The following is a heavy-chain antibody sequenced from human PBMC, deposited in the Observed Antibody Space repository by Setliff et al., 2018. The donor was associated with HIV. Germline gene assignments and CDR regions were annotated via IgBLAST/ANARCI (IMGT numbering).Heavy chain of an antibody. CDR3: ARAPFPRLQGTVSDI. J-gene: IGHJ3*02. V-gene: IGHV3-21*01. CDR1: GFTFSSYN. CDR2: ISSSSSYM. Sequence: GGSLRLSCAASGFTFSSYNMNWVRQAPGKGLEWVSCISSSSSYMYYADSVKGRFTISRDNGKNSLYLQMNSLRAEDTAEYYCARAPFPRLQGTVSDIWGPGTMVTVSS. D-gene: IGHD4-4*01.